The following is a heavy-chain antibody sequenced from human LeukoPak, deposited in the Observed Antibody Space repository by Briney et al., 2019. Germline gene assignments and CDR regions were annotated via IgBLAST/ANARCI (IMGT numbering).Heavy chain of an antibody. J-gene: IGHJ6*03. CDR1: GFTFGSYA. CDR2: ISADGGSA. D-gene: IGHD5-12*01. CDR3: ARGPRLTYFYYMDV. V-gene: IGHV3-23*01. Sequence: GGSLRLSCAASGFTFGSYALSWVRQAPGKGLEWVSAISADGGSAWYAGSVRGRSTISRDNSKDTLYLQMNSLRAEDTAVYYCARGPRLTYFYYMDVWGKGTTVTVSS.